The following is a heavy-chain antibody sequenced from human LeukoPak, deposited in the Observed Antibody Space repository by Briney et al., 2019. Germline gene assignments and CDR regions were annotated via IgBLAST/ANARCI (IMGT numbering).Heavy chain of an antibody. J-gene: IGHJ6*02. CDR3: ARDSSGYANYYYYGMDV. CDR1: GGSISSYY. D-gene: IGHD3-22*01. CDR2: IYYSGST. V-gene: IGHV4-59*08. Sequence: SETLSLTCTVSGGSISSYYWSWIRQPPGKGLEWIGYIYYSGSTNYNPSLKSRVTISVDTSKNQFSLKLSPVTAADTAVYYCARDSSGYANYYYYGMDVWGQGTTVTVSS.